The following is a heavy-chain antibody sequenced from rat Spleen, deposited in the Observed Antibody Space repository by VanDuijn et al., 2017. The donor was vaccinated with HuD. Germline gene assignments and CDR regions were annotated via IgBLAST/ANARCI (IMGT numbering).Heavy chain of an antibody. J-gene: IGHJ3*01. D-gene: IGHD3-1*01. CDR3: ATKDY. Sequence: EVQLVESDGGLVQPGRSLKLSCAASGFTFSDYYMAWVRQAPTKGLEWVATISDDGSSTYYRDSVKGRFTISRDNAKNTLYRQMDSLRSEDTATYYCATKDYWGQGTLVTVSS. V-gene: IGHV5-7*01. CDR1: GFTFSDYY. CDR2: ISDDGSST.